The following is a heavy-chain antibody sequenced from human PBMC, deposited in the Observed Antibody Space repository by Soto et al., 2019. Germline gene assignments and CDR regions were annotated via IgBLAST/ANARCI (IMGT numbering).Heavy chain of an antibody. CDR3: ARNGGFSGGSSSMDY. V-gene: IGHV1-18*01. Sequence: ASAKVSCKASGYTFTSYGISWVRQAPGQGLEWMGWISAYNGNTNYPQKLQGRVTMTTDTSTGTAYMELRSLRSDDTAVYYCARNGGFSGGSSSMDYWGQRTLVTVSS. CDR2: ISAYNGNT. D-gene: IGHD2-15*01. CDR1: GYTFTSYG. J-gene: IGHJ4*02.